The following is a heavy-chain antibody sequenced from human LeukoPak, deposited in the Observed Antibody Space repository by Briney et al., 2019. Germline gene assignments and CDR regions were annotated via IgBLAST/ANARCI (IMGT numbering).Heavy chain of an antibody. CDR2: ISGSGDST. Sequence: GGSLRLSCAASGFTFSSHGMSWVRQAPGKGLEWVSLISGSGDSTYYADSVKGRFTVSRDNSKNTLYLQVNSLRAGDTAVYYCAKGRVRQLDPFDYWGQGTLVTVSS. J-gene: IGHJ4*02. D-gene: IGHD1-1*01. CDR3: AKGRVRQLDPFDY. CDR1: GFTFSSHG. V-gene: IGHV3-23*01.